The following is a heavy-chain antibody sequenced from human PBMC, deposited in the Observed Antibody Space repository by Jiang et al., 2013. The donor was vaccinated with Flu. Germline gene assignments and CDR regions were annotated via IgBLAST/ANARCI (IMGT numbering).Heavy chain of an antibody. Sequence: SGAEVKKPGASVQVSCKASGYGFTDFYIHWVRQAPGQGLEWMGWVNPRNGDTYYTQKFEGRVTMTEDTSLSTAYMELSTLRSDDTAVYHCARRKFYDIMAEPDFDYWGQGTLVTVSS. CDR1: GYGFTDFY. V-gene: IGHV1-2*02. J-gene: IGHJ4*02. D-gene: IGHD3-9*01. CDR3: ARRKFYDIMAEPDFDY. CDR2: VNPRNGDT.